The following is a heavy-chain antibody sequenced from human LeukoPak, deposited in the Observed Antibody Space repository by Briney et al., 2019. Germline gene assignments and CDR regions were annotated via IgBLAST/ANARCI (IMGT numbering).Heavy chain of an antibody. Sequence: GGSLRHSCAASGFIFSSYAMIWVRQAPGKGREWVSYGGSGGSTYYAGSVKGRFTVSRDNSKSTLYLQMNSLTAEDTAVYYCAKMRGQYYHSYYMDAWGKGTTVTVSS. J-gene: IGHJ6*03. CDR3: AKMRGQYYHSYYMDA. V-gene: IGHV3-23*01. CDR1: GFIFSSYA. CDR2: GGSGGST.